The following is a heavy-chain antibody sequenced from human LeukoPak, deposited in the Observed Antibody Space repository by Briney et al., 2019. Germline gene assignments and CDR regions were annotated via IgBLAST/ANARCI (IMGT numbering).Heavy chain of an antibody. D-gene: IGHD2-15*01. CDR2: TSSSDAGK. CDR3: AKAPVTSCRGAFCYPFDS. CDR1: GFSLSSYA. V-gene: IGHV3-23*01. J-gene: IGHJ4*02. Sequence: GGSLRLSCTVSGFSLSSYAMSWVRRAPGKGLEWASATSSSDAGKYYADSVRGRFTISRDNSRNTMYLQMNSLRAEDAAVYYCAKAPVTSCRGAFCYPFDSWGQGTVVTVSS.